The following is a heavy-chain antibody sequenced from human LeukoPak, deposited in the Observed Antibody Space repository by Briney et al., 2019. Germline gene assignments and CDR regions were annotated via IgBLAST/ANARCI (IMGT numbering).Heavy chain of an antibody. D-gene: IGHD3-10*01. CDR2: IKQDGSEK. CDR1: GFTFSSYW. J-gene: IGHJ5*02. V-gene: IGHV3-7*01. CDR3: ARDRVPIWFGESGWFDP. Sequence: PGGSLRLSCAASGFTFSSYWMSWVRQAPGKGLEWVANIKQDGSEKYYVDSVKGRFTISRDNAKNSLYLQMNSLRAEDTAVYYCARDRVPIWFGESGWFDPWGQGTLVTVSS.